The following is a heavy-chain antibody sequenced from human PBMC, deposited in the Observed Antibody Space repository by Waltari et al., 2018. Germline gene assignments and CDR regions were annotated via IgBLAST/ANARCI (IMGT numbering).Heavy chain of an antibody. CDR1: GGSISSYY. CDR2: IYYSGST. D-gene: IGHD3-16*01. CDR3: AREGDDAFDI. V-gene: IGHV4-59*01. Sequence: QVQLQESGPGLVKPSETLSLTCTVSGGSISSYYWSWIRQPPGKGLEWIGYIYYSGSTNYNPSLKSRVTISVDTSKNQFSLKLSSVTAADTAVYYCAREGDDAFDIWGQGTMVIVSS. J-gene: IGHJ3*02.